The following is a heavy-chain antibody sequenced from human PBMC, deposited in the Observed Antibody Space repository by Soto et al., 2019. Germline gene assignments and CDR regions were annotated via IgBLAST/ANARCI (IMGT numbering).Heavy chain of an antibody. CDR1: GGSFSSYY. CDR3: AGRDCSGTNCYYLDYYYMDV. CDR2: IYYSGST. J-gene: IGHJ6*03. D-gene: IGHD2-2*01. Sequence: QVQLQESGPGLVRPSETLSLTCTVSGGSFSSYYWTWIRQSPGKGLEWIGYIYYSGSTDYNPSLRGRLAISIDTSKNQFSLRLNSMTAADTAMYYCAGRDCSGTNCYYLDYYYMDVWGKGTTVTVSS. V-gene: IGHV4-59*08.